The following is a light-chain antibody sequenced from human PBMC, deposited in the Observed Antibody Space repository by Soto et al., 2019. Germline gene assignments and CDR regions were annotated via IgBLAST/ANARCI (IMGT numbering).Light chain of an antibody. J-gene: IGLJ3*02. CDR1: SSDVGGYNY. CDR2: EVS. V-gene: IGLV2-14*01. Sequence: QSALTQPASVSGSPGQSITISCTGTSSDVGGYNYVSWYQQHPGKDPKLMIYEVSNRPSGVSNRFSGSKSGLTASLTISGLQAEDEADYYCSSYTSTSTRVFGGGTKLTVL. CDR3: SSYTSTSTRV.